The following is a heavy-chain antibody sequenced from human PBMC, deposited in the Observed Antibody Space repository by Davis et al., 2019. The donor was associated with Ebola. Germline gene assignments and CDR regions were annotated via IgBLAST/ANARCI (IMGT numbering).Heavy chain of an antibody. V-gene: IGHV3-48*04. Sequence: GESLKISCAASGFTFSSYWMHWVRQAPGKGLEWVSHITRSGNIIYYADSVKGRFTISRDNAKNSLFLQMNSLRAEDTAVYYCARDRGKTDYYYYGMDVWGQGTTVTVSS. CDR2: ITRSGNII. CDR1: GFTFSSYW. CDR3: ARDRGKTDYYYYGMDV. D-gene: IGHD1-14*01. J-gene: IGHJ6*02.